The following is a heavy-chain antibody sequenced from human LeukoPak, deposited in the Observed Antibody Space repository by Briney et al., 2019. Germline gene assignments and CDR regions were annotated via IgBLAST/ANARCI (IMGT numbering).Heavy chain of an antibody. Sequence: ASVKVSCKASGYTFTSYDINWVRQATGQGLEWMGWMNPNSGNTGCAQKFQGRVTMTRNTSISTAYMELSSLRSEDTAVYYCARGHTTYDAFDIWGQGTMVTVSS. CDR3: ARGHTTYDAFDI. J-gene: IGHJ3*02. CDR1: GYTFTSYD. D-gene: IGHD1-26*01. V-gene: IGHV1-8*01. CDR2: MNPNSGNT.